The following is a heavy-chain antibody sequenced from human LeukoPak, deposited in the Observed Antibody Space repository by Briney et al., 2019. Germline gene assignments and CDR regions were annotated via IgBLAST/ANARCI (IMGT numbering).Heavy chain of an antibody. D-gene: IGHD3-3*01. J-gene: IGHJ6*02. CDR2: ISSSSSYI. CDR3: ARAWWYYDFWSGKPTYGMDV. CDR1: GFTFSSYS. V-gene: IGHV3-21*01. Sequence: GGSLRLSCAASGFTFSSYSMNWVRQAPGKGLEWVSSISSSSSYIYYADSVKGRFTISRDNAKNSLYLQMNSLRAEDTAVYYCARAWWYYDFWSGKPTYGMDVWGQGTTVTISS.